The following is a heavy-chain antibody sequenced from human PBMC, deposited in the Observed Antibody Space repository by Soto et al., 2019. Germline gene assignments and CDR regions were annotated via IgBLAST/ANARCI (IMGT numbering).Heavy chain of an antibody. V-gene: IGHV4-39*01. CDR3: ARHVSLGYCTPTSCDLLSWLDA. CDR1: GGSISNKRYY. Sequence: SETLSLTGTVSGGSISNKRYYWGWIRQPPGKGLEWIGSIHYRGSTYDNPSLKSRVTISVDTSKNQLSLKLKSVTAADTAVYYSARHVSLGYCTPTSCDLLSWLDAWGQGTQVTVSS. J-gene: IGHJ5*02. D-gene: IGHD2-2*01. CDR2: IHYRGST.